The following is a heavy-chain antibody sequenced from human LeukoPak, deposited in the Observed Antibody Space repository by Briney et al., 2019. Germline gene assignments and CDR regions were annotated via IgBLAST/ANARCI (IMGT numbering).Heavy chain of an antibody. CDR2: IYYSGST. CDR1: CGSICHGSYY. Sequence: PSETLSLTCTVFCGSICHGSYYWGWIRQPPGKGLEWIGNIYYSGSTYYNPSLKSRVTISVDTSKNQFSLKLSSVPAANTAVSSCARRGHGNHRTINSDFWGQGTLVTVSS. D-gene: IGHD1-14*01. CDR3: ARRGHGNHRTINSDF. J-gene: IGHJ4*02. V-gene: IGHV4-39*01.